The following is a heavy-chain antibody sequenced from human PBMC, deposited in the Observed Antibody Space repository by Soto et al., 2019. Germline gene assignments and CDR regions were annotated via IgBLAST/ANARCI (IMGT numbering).Heavy chain of an antibody. CDR2: INHSGNT. J-gene: IGHJ5*02. CDR3: SRRAPEGFDP. V-gene: IGHV4-39*01. Sequence: SETLSLTCSVSGGSIGTSAYYWGWIRQAPGKGLEWIGSINHSGNTYLSPSLKDRVTMSVDTSKNSFSLKLRSATAADTGLYYCSRRAPEGFDPWGQGTLVTVSS. CDR1: GGSIGTSAYY.